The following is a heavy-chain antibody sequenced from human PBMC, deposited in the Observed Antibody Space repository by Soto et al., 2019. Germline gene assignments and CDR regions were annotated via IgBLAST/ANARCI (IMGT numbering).Heavy chain of an antibody. CDR2: MNPNSGNT. D-gene: IGHD2-2*01. V-gene: IGHV1-8*01. J-gene: IGHJ5*02. CDR3: ARLKQHDAVA. CDR1: GYTFTSYD. Sequence: QVQLVQSGAEVKKPGASVKVSCKASGYTFTSYDINWVRLATGQGLEWMGWMNPNSGNTAYAQKFQGRVTMTRNTSIRTPYMELSSLRSKDTAVYYSARLKQHDAVAWGQGTLVTVSS.